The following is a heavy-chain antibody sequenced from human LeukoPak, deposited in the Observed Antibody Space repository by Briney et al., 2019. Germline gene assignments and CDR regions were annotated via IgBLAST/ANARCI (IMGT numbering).Heavy chain of an antibody. CDR2: ISYDGSNK. Sequence: PGRSLRLFCGASGFTFSSYYMQWVRQDPGRGLVGGVVISYDGSNKYYAESVKERFTISTANSPNTLYLQMNSLRAEDTAVYYCAKDNWETVAPGSFDYWGQGTLVTVSS. J-gene: IGHJ4*02. V-gene: IGHV3-30*18. CDR1: GFTFSSYY. D-gene: IGHD6-19*01. CDR3: AKDNWETVAPGSFDY.